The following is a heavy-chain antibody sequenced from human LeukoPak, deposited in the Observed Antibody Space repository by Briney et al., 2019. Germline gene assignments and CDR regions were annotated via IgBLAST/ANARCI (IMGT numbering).Heavy chain of an antibody. CDR3: ARGGYYGSGNDFRFDP. CDR2: IYYSGST. CDR1: GGSISSYY. J-gene: IGHJ5*02. Sequence: SETLSLTCTVSGGSISSYYWSWIRQPPEKGLEWIGYIYYSGSTNYNPSLKCRVTISVDTSKNQFSLKLTSVTAADTAVYFCARGGYYGSGNDFRFDPWGQGTLVTVSS. D-gene: IGHD3-10*01. V-gene: IGHV4-59*01.